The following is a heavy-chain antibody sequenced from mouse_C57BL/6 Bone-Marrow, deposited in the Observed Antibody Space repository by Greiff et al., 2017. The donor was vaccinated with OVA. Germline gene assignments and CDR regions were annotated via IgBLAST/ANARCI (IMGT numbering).Heavy chain of an antibody. CDR3: ASFYYGNYDYFDY. CDR2: IDPSDSYT. J-gene: IGHJ2*01. CDR1: GYTFTSYW. D-gene: IGHD2-1*01. Sequence: QVHVKQPGAELVKPGASVKLSCKASGYTFTSYWMQWVKQRPGQGLEWIGEIDPSDSYTNYNQKFKGKATLTVDTSSSTAYMQLSSLTSEDSAVYYCASFYYGNYDYFDYWGQGTTLTVSS. V-gene: IGHV1-50*01.